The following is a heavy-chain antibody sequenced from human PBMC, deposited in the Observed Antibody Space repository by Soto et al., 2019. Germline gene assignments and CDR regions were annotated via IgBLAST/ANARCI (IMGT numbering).Heavy chain of an antibody. D-gene: IGHD2-15*01. J-gene: IGHJ4*02. Sequence: QVQLVQSGAEVKKPGASVKVSCKASGYTFTSYDINWVRQATGQGLEWMGWMNPNSGNTGYAQKFQGRVTMTRNTSIRTAYMELSSLRSEDTAVYYCARRPLYCSGGSCFMLDYWGQGTLVTVSS. CDR3: ARRPLYCSGGSCFMLDY. CDR1: GYTFTSYD. CDR2: MNPNSGNT. V-gene: IGHV1-8*01.